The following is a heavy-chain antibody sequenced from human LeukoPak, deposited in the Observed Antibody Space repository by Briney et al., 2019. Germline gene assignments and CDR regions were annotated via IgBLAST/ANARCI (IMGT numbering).Heavy chain of an antibody. V-gene: IGHV3-21*01. CDR2: ISSSSSYI. J-gene: IGHJ4*02. CDR3: VRGTGNCYDSFDY. D-gene: IGHD2-21*01. Sequence: PGGSLSHSYTPSTFNISWYCLLGLRQAPGKGLEWVASISSSSSYIYYADSVKGRFSISRDNAKNSLYLQMNSLRAQDTAVYGLVRGTGNCYDSFDYWGQGTLVTVSS. CDR1: TFNISWYC.